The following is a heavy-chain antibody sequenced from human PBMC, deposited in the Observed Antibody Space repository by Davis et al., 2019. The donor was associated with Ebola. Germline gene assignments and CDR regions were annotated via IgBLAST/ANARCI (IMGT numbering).Heavy chain of an antibody. D-gene: IGHD3-22*01. CDR1: GGSISHGGSY. CDR3: ARDLRYDSSGYDYYFYMDV. CDR2: IYYSEST. J-gene: IGHJ6*03. V-gene: IGHV4-31*03. Sequence: PSETLSLTCTVSGGSISHGGSYWTWIRQHPGKGLEWIGYIYYSESTYYKPSLKSRVTISLDTSKNQFSLNLYSVTAADTAVYYCARDLRYDSSGYDYYFYMDVWGKGTTVTVSS.